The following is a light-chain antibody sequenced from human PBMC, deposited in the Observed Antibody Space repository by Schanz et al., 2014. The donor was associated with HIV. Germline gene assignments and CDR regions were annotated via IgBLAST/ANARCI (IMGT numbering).Light chain of an antibody. V-gene: IGLV2-14*01. CDR2: DAT. J-gene: IGLJ2*01. CDR1: SSDVGGYNY. CDR3: SSYTSSSTFVV. Sequence: QSALTQPPSASGSPGQSVTISCTGTSSDVGGYNYVSWYQQHPGKAPKLIIFDATNRPSGISPRFSASKFDTRASLTISGLQAADEADYYCSSYTSSSTFVVFGGGTKLTVL.